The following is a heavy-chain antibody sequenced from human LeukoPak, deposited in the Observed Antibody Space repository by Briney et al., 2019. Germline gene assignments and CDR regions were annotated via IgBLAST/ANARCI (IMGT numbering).Heavy chain of an antibody. Sequence: PSETLSLTCIVSGGSVSSGTFYWSWIRQSPGKGLEWIGYIYYTGITNYNPSLKSRVTISVDTSKNQFSLNLSSVTAADTAAYYCARDHAEGWFDPWGQGTLVTVSS. D-gene: IGHD1-14*01. CDR2: IYYTGIT. J-gene: IGHJ5*02. V-gene: IGHV4-61*01. CDR3: ARDHAEGWFDP. CDR1: GGSVSSGTFY.